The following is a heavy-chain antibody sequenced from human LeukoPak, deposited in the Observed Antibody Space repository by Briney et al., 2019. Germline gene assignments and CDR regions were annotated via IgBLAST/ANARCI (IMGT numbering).Heavy chain of an antibody. CDR1: GGSISSYY. CDR2: INYSGST. J-gene: IGHJ4*02. V-gene: IGHV4-59*08. Sequence: SETLSLTCTVSGGSISSYYWNWIRQPPGKGLEWIGYINYSGSTNYNPSLKSRVTISADTSKNQFSLKLSSVTAADTAVYYCARQYYYGSGSYSQNFDYWGQGTLVTVSS. CDR3: ARQYYYGSGSYSQNFDY. D-gene: IGHD3-10*01.